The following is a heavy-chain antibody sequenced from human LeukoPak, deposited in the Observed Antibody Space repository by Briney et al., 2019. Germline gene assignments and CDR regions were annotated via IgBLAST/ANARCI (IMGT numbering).Heavy chain of an antibody. D-gene: IGHD6-19*01. J-gene: IGHJ4*02. CDR3: ARAQWLDSAIDY. CDR1: GFTFSSYA. Sequence: GGSLRLSCAASGFTFSSYAMSWVRQAPGKGLERVSAISGSGGSTYYADSVKGRFTISRDNSKNTLYLQMNSLRAEDTAVYYCARAQWLDSAIDYWGQGTLVTVSS. V-gene: IGHV3-23*01. CDR2: ISGSGGST.